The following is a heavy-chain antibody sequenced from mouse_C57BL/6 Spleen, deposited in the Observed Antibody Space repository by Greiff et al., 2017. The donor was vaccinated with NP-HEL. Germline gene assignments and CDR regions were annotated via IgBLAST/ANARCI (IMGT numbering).Heavy chain of an antibody. CDR3: ARRGSYYYAMDY. CDR2: INPNNGGT. V-gene: IGHV1-18*01. Sequence: EVQRVESGPELVKPGASVKIPCKASGYTFTDYNMDWVKQSHGKSLEWIGDINPNNGGTIYNQKFKGKATLTVDKSSSTAYMELRSLTSEDTAVYYCARRGSYYYAMDYWGQGTSVTVSS. CDR1: GYTFTDYN. J-gene: IGHJ4*01.